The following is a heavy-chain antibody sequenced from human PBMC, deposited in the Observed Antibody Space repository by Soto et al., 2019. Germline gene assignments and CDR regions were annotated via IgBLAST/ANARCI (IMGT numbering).Heavy chain of an antibody. V-gene: IGHV1-58*01. CDR2: IVVGSGNT. J-gene: IGHJ6*02. CDR1: GFTFTSSA. D-gene: IGHD1-1*01. CDR3: AAETTFRSPYGMDV. Sequence: QMQLVQSGPEVKKPGTSVKVSCKASGFTFTSSAVQWVRQARGQRLEWIGWIVVGSGNTNYAQKFQERVTITRDMXXSTAYMELSSLRSEDTAVYYCAAETTFRSPYGMDVWGQGTTVTVSS.